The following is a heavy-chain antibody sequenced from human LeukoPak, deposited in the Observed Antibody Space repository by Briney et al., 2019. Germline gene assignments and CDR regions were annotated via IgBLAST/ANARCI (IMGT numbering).Heavy chain of an antibody. V-gene: IGHV4-34*01. CDR3: ARALGSGGDY. Sequence: SETLSLTCAVYGGSFSGYYWSWIRQPPGKGLEWIGEINQSGSTNYNPSLKSRVTISVDTSKNQFSLKLSSVTAADTAVYYCARALGSGGDYWGQGTLVTVSS. CDR1: GGSFSGYY. CDR2: INQSGST. J-gene: IGHJ4*02. D-gene: IGHD3-10*02.